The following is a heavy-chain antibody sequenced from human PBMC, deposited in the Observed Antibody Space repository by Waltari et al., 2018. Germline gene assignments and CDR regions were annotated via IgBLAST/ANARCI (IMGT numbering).Heavy chain of an antibody. CDR1: GGSISSSSYY. Sequence: QLQLQESGPGLVKPSETLSLTCTVSGGSISSSSYYWGWIRQPPGKGLEWIGSIYYSGSTYYNPSLKSRVTISVDTSKNQFSLKLSSVTAADTVVYYCARGALAVAGPFDYWGQGTLVIVSS. J-gene: IGHJ4*02. V-gene: IGHV4-39*07. D-gene: IGHD6-19*01. CDR3: ARGALAVAGPFDY. CDR2: IYYSGST.